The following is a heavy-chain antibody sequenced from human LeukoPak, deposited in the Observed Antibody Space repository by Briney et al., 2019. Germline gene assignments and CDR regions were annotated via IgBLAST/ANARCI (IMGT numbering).Heavy chain of an antibody. D-gene: IGHD3-22*01. CDR2: ISYDGSNK. V-gene: IGHV3-30*03. CDR1: GFTFSSYG. J-gene: IGHJ4*02. Sequence: GGSLRLSCAASGFTFSSYGMHWVRQVPGKGLEWVAVISYDGSNKYYADSVKGRFTISRDNSKNTLYLQMNSLRAEDTAVYYCWYDSSGYYDFDYWGQGTLVTVSS. CDR3: WYDSSGYYDFDY.